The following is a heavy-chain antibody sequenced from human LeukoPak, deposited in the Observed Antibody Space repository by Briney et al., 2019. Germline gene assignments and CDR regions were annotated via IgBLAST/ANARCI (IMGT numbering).Heavy chain of an antibody. CDR3: ARGQLPSSSWHDY. V-gene: IGHV1-2*02. J-gene: IGHJ4*02. D-gene: IGHD6-13*01. CDR2: INPNTGAT. CDR1: GYTFNAYF. Sequence: ASVKVSCKASGYTFNAYFMHWVRQAPGQGLEWMGWINPNTGATNYAQKFQGRVTLTRDTSITTVYMELSSLKSDDTAVYYCARGQLPSSSWHDYWGQGTLVTVSS.